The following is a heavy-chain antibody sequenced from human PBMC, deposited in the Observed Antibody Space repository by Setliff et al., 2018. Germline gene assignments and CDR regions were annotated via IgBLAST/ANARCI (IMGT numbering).Heavy chain of an antibody. J-gene: IGHJ4*02. V-gene: IGHV4-34*01. CDR2: INHSGST. Sequence: PGGSLRLSCAASGFTFSSDPMNWVRQPPGKGLEWIGEINHSGSTNYNPSLKSRITISIDTSKNQFSLKVTSVTAADTAVYYCARGRSVWSYWGQGILVTVSS. CDR3: ARGRSVWSY. D-gene: IGHD3-3*01. CDR1: GFTFSSDP.